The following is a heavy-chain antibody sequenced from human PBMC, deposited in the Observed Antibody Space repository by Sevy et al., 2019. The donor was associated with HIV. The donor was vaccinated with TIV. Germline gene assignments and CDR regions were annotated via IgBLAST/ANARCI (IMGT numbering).Heavy chain of an antibody. CDR1: GGSISSGSYY. J-gene: IGHJ6*03. V-gene: IGHV4-61*02. Sequence: SETLSLTCTVSGGSISSGSYYWSWIRQPAGKGLEWIGRIYTSGSTNYYPSLKSRVTISVDTSKNQFSLKLSSVTAADTAVYYCARAVMDDVLTGYYGAMDVWGKGTTVTVSS. D-gene: IGHD3-9*01. CDR2: IYTSGST. CDR3: ARAVMDDVLTGYYGAMDV.